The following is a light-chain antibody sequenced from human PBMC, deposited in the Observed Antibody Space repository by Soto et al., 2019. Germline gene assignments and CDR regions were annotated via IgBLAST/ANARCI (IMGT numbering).Light chain of an antibody. Sequence: DIVMTQSPATLSVSPGERATLSCRASQSVGINLVWYQQKPGQAPMLLIYGASTRATGIPGRFSGSGSGTEFTLTISSLQSEDFAVYYCQQYNDWPPVTFVQGTKLEIK. V-gene: IGKV3-15*01. CDR1: QSVGIN. CDR3: QQYNDWPPVT. CDR2: GAS. J-gene: IGKJ2*01.